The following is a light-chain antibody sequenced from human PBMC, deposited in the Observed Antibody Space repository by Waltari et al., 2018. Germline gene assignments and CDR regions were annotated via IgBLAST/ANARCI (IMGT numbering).Light chain of an antibody. J-gene: IGKJ5*01. Sequence: DIQMTQSPSSLSASVGDRVTITCRASQTVSDYLNWYQKQPGKAPKLLIYAASRLQRGVPSRFSGSGSGTDFTLEISRVEAEDVGVYFCMQGLQTPTFGQGTRLEIK. CDR2: AAS. CDR1: QTVSDY. V-gene: IGKV1-39*01. CDR3: MQGLQTPT.